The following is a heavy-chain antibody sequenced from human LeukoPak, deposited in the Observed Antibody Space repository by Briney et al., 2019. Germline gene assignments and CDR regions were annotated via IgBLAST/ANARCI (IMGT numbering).Heavy chain of an antibody. J-gene: IGHJ5*02. D-gene: IGHD1-26*01. CDR1: GFTFSSYA. CDR3: AKDIGAIVGATCGFDP. Sequence: GGSLRLSCAASGFTFSSYAMSWVRQAPGKGLEWVSAISGSGGSTYYADSVKGRFTISRDNSKNTLYLQMNSLRAEDTAVYYCAKDIGAIVGATCGFDPWGQGTLVTVSS. CDR2: ISGSGGST. V-gene: IGHV3-23*01.